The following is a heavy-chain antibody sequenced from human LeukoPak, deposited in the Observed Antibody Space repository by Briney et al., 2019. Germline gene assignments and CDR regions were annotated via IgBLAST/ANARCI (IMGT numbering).Heavy chain of an antibody. V-gene: IGHV3-30*18. CDR1: GFTFSSYG. Sequence: PGRYLRLSCAASGFTFSSYGMHWVRQAPGKGLEWVAVISYDGSNKYYADSVKGRFTISRDNSKNTLYLQMNSLRAEDTAVYYCAKDEAAAGIDYWGQGTLVTVSS. CDR3: AKDEAAAGIDY. D-gene: IGHD6-13*01. J-gene: IGHJ4*02. CDR2: ISYDGSNK.